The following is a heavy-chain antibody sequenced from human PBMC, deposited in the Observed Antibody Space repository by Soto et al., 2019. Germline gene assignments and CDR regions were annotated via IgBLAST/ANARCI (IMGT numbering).Heavy chain of an antibody. CDR2: INAGNGKT. V-gene: IGHV1-3*01. Sequence: GASVKVSCKASGYTFTTYAMHRVRQAPGQRLEWMGWINAGNGKTKYSQKFQGRVTITRDTSATTAYMELSSLRSEDTAVYYCARAGDDCSTTSCYMIDYWGQGTLVTVSS. CDR1: GYTFTTYA. D-gene: IGHD2-2*02. CDR3: ARAGDDCSTTSCYMIDY. J-gene: IGHJ4*02.